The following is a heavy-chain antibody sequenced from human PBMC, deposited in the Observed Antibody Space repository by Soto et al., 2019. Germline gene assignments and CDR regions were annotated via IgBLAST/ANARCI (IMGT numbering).Heavy chain of an antibody. CDR3: ARLIVGATRHDAFDI. V-gene: IGHV3-23*01. CDR2: ITRTDST. D-gene: IGHD1-26*01. J-gene: IGHJ3*02. Sequence: LRLSCAASGFTFSSYAMHWVRQAPGKGLEWVSAITRTDSTYYADSVKGRFTISRDNSKNTLYLQMNSLRAEDTAVYYCARLIVGATRHDAFDIWGQGTMVTVSS. CDR1: GFTFSSYA.